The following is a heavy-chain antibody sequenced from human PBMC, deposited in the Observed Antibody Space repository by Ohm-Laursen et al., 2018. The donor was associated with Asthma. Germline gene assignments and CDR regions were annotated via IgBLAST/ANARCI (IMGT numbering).Heavy chain of an antibody. Sequence: SLRLSCTASGFTFSSYSMNWVRQAPGKGLEWVGRTRNKANSYTTEYAASVKGRFTISRDDSKNSLYLQMNSLKTEDTAVYYCTARLVAYYYYYGMDVWGQGTTVTVSS. CDR1: GFTFSSYS. CDR3: TARLVAYYYYYGMDV. D-gene: IGHD3-9*01. CDR2: TRNKANSYTT. V-gene: IGHV3-72*01. J-gene: IGHJ6*02.